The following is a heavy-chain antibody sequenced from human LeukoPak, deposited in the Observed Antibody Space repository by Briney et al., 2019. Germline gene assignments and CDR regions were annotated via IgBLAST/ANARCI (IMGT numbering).Heavy chain of an antibody. Sequence: SQTLSLTCTVSGGSISSGGYYWTWIRPHPGKGLVWIGYIFRTGSTYYNPSLNSRVAISLDTSKNHFSLNLTSVTAADTAVYYCARAPLPYGGNSGFDYWGQGTLVTVSS. D-gene: IGHD4-23*01. CDR1: GGSISSGGYY. V-gene: IGHV4-31*03. CDR3: ARAPLPYGGNSGFDY. CDR2: IFRTGST. J-gene: IGHJ4*02.